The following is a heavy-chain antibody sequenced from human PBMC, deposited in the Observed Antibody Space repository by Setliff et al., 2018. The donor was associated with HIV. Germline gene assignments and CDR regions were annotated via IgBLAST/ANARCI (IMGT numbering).Heavy chain of an antibody. V-gene: IGHV1-69*13. CDR3: ARDFSGQQLVGGWFDP. Sequence: SVKVSCKTSGGTFSSYSITWVRQAPGQGLEWMGGIIPLFGSADYAQRFQGRVTITADESTSTVYMEVSGLRFEDTAVYFCARDFSGQQLVGGWFDPWGQGTLVTVS. CDR2: IIPLFGSA. CDR1: GGTFSSYS. J-gene: IGHJ5*02. D-gene: IGHD6-13*01.